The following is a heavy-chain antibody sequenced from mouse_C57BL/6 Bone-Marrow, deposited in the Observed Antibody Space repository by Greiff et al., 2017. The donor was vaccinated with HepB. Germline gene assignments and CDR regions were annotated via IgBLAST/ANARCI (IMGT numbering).Heavy chain of an antibody. Sequence: EVQVVESGGGLVQPGGSLKLSCAASGFTFSDYGMAWVRQAPRKGPEWVAFISNLAYSIYYADTVTGRFTISRENAKNTLYLEMSSLRSEDTAMYYCAYGAWFAYWGQGTLVTVSA. J-gene: IGHJ3*01. CDR2: ISNLAYSI. D-gene: IGHD1-1*02. V-gene: IGHV5-15*01. CDR3: AYGAWFAY. CDR1: GFTFSDYG.